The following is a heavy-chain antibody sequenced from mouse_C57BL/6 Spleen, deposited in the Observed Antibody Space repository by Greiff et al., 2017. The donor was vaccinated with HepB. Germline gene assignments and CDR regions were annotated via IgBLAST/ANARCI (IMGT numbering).Heavy chain of an antibody. V-gene: IGHV1-42*01. D-gene: IGHD4-1*01. CDR1: GYSFTGYY. Sequence: EVKLVESGPELVKPGASVKISCKASGYSFTGYYMNWVKQSPEKSLEWIGEINPSTGGTTYNQKFKAKATLTVDKSSSTAYMQLKSLTSEDAAVYYWARWNNWPGAMDYWGQGTSVTVSS. CDR2: INPSTGGT. J-gene: IGHJ4*01. CDR3: ARWNNWPGAMDY.